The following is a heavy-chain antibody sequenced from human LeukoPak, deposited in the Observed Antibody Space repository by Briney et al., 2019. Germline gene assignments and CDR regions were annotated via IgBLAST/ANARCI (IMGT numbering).Heavy chain of an antibody. CDR1: GFTFSFSG. D-gene: IGHD6-13*01. Sequence: GRSLRLSCAASGFTFSFSGMYWVRQAPGKGLEWVAFISDDGRRKYYADSVKGRFTMSRDNSKNTLFLQMNSLRTEDTAVYYCAKDRSTTWSFDYWGQGTLVTVSS. V-gene: IGHV3-30*18. J-gene: IGHJ4*02. CDR2: ISDDGRRK. CDR3: AKDRSTTWSFDY.